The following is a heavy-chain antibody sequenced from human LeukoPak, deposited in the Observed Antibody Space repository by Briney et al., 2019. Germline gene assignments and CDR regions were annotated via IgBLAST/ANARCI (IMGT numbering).Heavy chain of an antibody. D-gene: IGHD1-20*01. V-gene: IGHV3-7*01. CDR3: ARDTLITGNDY. CDR2: IKQDGSEK. CDR1: GFTFSRYW. Sequence: PGGSLRLSCAASGFTFSRYWMSWVRQAPGKGLEWVANIKQDGSEKYYVDSVKGRFTISRDNAKNSLYLQMNSLRAEDTAVYYCARDTLITGNDYWGQGTLLTVSS. J-gene: IGHJ4*02.